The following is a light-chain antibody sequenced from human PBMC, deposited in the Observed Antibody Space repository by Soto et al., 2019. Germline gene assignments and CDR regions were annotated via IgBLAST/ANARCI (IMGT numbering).Light chain of an antibody. CDR1: SSDVGGYNY. Sequence: ALTQPPSASGSPGQSVTISCTGTSSDVGGYNYVSWYQQHPGKAPKLMIYEVSKRPSGVPDRFSGSKSGNTASLTVSGLQAEDEADYYCSSYAGSNNPVVFGGGTQLTVL. CDR3: SSYAGSNNPVV. CDR2: EVS. V-gene: IGLV2-8*01. J-gene: IGLJ2*01.